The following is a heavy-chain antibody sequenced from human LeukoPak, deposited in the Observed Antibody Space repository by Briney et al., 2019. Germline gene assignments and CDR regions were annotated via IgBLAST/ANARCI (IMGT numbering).Heavy chain of an antibody. Sequence: GASVKVSCKASGYTFTNYGISWVRQAPGQGLEWMGWISGYNGNTDYAQKVQGRVTMTTDTSTSTAYMELRSLRSDDTAVYYCARRSMVRGVIIVKGDDAFDIWGQGTVVTVSS. CDR3: ARRSMVRGVIIVKGDDAFDI. J-gene: IGHJ3*02. CDR2: ISGYNGNT. D-gene: IGHD3-10*01. V-gene: IGHV1-18*01. CDR1: GYTFTNYG.